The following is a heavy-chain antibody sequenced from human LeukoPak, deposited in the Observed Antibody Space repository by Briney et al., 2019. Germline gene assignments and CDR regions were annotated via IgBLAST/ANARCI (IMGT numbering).Heavy chain of an antibody. CDR3: ARGRVAAAGTDY. J-gene: IGHJ4*02. V-gene: IGHV4-34*01. D-gene: IGHD6-13*01. Sequence: PSETLSLTCAVYGGSFSGYYWSWIRQPPGKGLEWIGEINHSGSTNYNPSLKSRVTISVDTSKNQFSLKLSSMTAADTAVYYCARGRVAAAGTDYWGQGTLVTVSS. CDR1: GGSFSGYY. CDR2: INHSGST.